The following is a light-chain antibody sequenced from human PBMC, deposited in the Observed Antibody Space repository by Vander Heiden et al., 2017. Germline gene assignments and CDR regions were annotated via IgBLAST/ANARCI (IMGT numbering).Light chain of an antibody. CDR1: QSISSY. CDR2: AAS. J-gene: IGKJ3*01. V-gene: IGKV1-39*01. Sequence: DTQMTQSPSSLSTSVGDRVTITCRASQSISSYFNWYQQKPGKAPKLLIYAASTLQSGVPSRFSGSGSGTDVTLTISSLQPEDFATYYCQQTYSTPFTFGPGTKVDIK. CDR3: QQTYSTPFT.